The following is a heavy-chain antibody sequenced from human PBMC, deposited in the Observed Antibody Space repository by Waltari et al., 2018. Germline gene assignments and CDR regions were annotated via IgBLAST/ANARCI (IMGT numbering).Heavy chain of an antibody. Sequence: VQLVQSGSELKKPGGSLRLSCAASGFTFSSYAMSWVRQAPGKGLEWVSAISGSGGSTYYADSVKGRFTISRDNSKNTLYLQMNSLRAEDTAVYYCAKDGARITMVRGDVWGQGTTVTVSS. CDR3: AKDGARITMVRGDV. J-gene: IGHJ6*02. CDR1: GFTFSSYA. CDR2: ISGSGGST. V-gene: IGHV3-23*04. D-gene: IGHD3-10*01.